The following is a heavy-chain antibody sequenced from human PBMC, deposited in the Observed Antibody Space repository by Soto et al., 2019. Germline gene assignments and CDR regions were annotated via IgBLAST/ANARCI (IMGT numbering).Heavy chain of an antibody. CDR1: DGSISSYY. J-gene: IGHJ4*02. CDR2: IFYTGST. Sequence: PSETLSLTCTVSDGSISSYYWGWIRQPPGKGLEWIGYIFYTGSTNYNPSLKSRVTISVDTSKNQFSLKLSSVTAAVTAVYYCARVVRDGYLFDYWGQGTLVTVSS. D-gene: IGHD2-21*01. CDR3: ARVVRDGYLFDY. V-gene: IGHV4-59*12.